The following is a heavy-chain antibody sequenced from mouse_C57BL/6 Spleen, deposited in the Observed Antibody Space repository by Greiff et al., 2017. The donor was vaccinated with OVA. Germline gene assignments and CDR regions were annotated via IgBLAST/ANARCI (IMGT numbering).Heavy chain of an antibody. J-gene: IGHJ4*01. CDR2: IDPSDSYT. CDR3: ARRGSNHDYAMDY. Sequence: QVQLQQPGAELVMPGASVKLSCKASGYTFTSYWMHWVKQRPGQGLEWIGEIDPSDSYTNYNQKFKGKSTLTVDKSSSTAYMQLSSLTSEDSAVYYCARRGSNHDYAMDYWGPVTSVTVSS. D-gene: IGHD2-5*01. V-gene: IGHV1-69*01. CDR1: GYTFTSYW.